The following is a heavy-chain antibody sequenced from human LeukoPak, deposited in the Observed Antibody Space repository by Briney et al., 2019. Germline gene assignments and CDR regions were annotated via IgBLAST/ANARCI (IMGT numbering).Heavy chain of an antibody. J-gene: IGHJ4*02. V-gene: IGHV4-39*01. CDR1: GGSISSSSYY. Sequence: SETLSLTCTVSGGSISSSSYYWGWIRQPPGKGLEWIGSIYYSGSTYYNPSLKSRVTISVDTSKNQFSLKLSSVTAADTAVYYCARAGYYDSSGYSAYWGQGTLVTVSS. CDR2: IYYSGST. D-gene: IGHD3-22*01. CDR3: ARAGYYDSSGYSAY.